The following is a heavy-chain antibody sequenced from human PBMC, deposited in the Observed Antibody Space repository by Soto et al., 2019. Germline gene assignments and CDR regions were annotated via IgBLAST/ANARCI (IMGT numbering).Heavy chain of an antibody. J-gene: IGHJ6*02. D-gene: IGHD2-2*01. CDR3: ARSQGSSTSLEIYYYCYYGMDV. CDR2: LIPISETT. Sequence: QVQLVQSGAEVKKPGSSVKVSCKASGGTFSSYAISWVRQAPGQGLEWMGGLIPISETTTYAQKFQGIVTITADESKSTSYMKLSRLRSEYTAVYYCARSQGSSTSLEIYYYCYYGMDVWGQGTTVNVS. V-gene: IGHV1-69*01. CDR1: GGTFSSYA.